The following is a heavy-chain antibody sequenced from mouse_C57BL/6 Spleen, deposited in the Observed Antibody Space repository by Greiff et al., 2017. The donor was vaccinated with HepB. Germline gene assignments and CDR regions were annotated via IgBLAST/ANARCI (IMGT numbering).Heavy chain of an antibody. Sequence: QVQLQQPGAELVRPGTSVKLSCKASGYTFTSYWMHWVKQRPGQGLEWIGVIDPSDSYTNYNQKFKGKATLTVDTSSSPAYMQLSSLTSEDSAVYYCARGYGWYFDVWGTGTTVTVSS. CDR1: GYTFTSYW. D-gene: IGHD2-14*01. CDR2: IDPSDSYT. CDR3: ARGYGWYFDV. V-gene: IGHV1-59*01. J-gene: IGHJ1*03.